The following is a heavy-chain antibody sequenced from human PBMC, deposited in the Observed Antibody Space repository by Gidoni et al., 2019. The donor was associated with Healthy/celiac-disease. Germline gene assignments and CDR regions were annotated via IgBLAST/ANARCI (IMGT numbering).Heavy chain of an antibody. Sequence: QVQLVQAGAEVKNPGSSVNVSCKASGATFSNYAITWVPQGPGQGIEWMGGTIPIFGTPNYAQKFQGRVTITADESTSTAYMELSSLRSDDTAVYYCARDGVATAREGFDPWGQGTLVTVSS. V-gene: IGHV1-69*01. CDR1: GATFSNYA. CDR2: TIPIFGTP. CDR3: ARDGVATAREGFDP. D-gene: IGHD5-18*01. J-gene: IGHJ5*02.